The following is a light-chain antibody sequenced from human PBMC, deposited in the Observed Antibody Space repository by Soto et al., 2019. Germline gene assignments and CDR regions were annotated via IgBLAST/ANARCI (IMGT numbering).Light chain of an antibody. Sequence: EIVLTQSPGTLSLSPGERATLSCRASQSVSSSYLAWYQQKPGQAPRLLIYGASSRATGIPDRFSGSGSGTDFTLTISRLEPEDFAVYYCQQYGSSPETFAQGTMVDIK. J-gene: IGKJ1*01. CDR3: QQYGSSPET. CDR1: QSVSSSY. CDR2: GAS. V-gene: IGKV3-20*01.